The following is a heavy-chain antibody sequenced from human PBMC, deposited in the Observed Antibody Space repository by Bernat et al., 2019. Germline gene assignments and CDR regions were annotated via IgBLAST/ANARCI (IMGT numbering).Heavy chain of an antibody. CDR3: AGTIAVAADYYYGMDV. CDR2: IYYSGST. D-gene: IGHD6-19*01. Sequence: QVQLQESGQGLVKPSETLSRTCTAAGGCISSDYWSWIRQPPGKGLEWIGDIYYSGSTNYNPSLTLRVTISVDTSKNPFSLKLSSVPAADTAVYYCAGTIAVAADYYYGMDVWGQGTTVTVSS. V-gene: IGHV4-59*01. J-gene: IGHJ6*02. CDR1: GGCISSDY.